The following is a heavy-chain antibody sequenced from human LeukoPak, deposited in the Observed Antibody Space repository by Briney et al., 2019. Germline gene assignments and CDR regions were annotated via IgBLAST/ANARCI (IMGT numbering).Heavy chain of an antibody. D-gene: IGHD4-17*01. J-gene: IGHJ4*02. V-gene: IGHV4-38-2*02. CDR3: VYDYGDYSFDY. Sequence: SETLSLTCTVSGYSISSGYYWGWIRQPPGKGLEWIGSIYHSGSTYYNPSLKSRVTISVDTSKNQFSLKLSSVTAADTAVYYCVYDYGDYSFDYWGQGTLVTVSS. CDR1: GYSISSGYY. CDR2: IYHSGST.